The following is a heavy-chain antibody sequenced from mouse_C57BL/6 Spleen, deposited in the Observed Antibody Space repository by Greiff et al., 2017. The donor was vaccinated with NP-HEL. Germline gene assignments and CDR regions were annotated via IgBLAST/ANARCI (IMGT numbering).Heavy chain of an antibody. V-gene: IGHV5-6*02. CDR1: GFTFSSYG. CDR3: ARNDGLYVYFDV. Sequence: EVMLVESGGDLVKPGGSLKLSCAASGFTFSSYGMSWVRQTPDKRLEWVATISSGGSYTYYPDSVKGRFTISRDNAKNTLYLQMSSLKSEDTAMYYCARNDGLYVYFDVWGTGTTVTVSS. J-gene: IGHJ1*03. D-gene: IGHD2-3*01. CDR2: ISSGGSYT.